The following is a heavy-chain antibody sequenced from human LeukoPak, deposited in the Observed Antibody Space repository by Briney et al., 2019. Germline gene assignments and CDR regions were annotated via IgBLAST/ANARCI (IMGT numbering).Heavy chain of an antibody. D-gene: IGHD2-2*01. J-gene: IGHJ4*02. V-gene: IGHV3-48*02. CDR1: GFTFSSYS. CDR3: ARGYCSSNSCAFDY. Sequence: GGSLRLSCAASGFTFSSYSMNWVRRAPGEGLEWVSYIGGSSNTIYYADSVKGRFTISRDTAKNSLYLQMNSLRDEDSAVYYCARGYCSSNSCAFDYWGQGTLVTVSS. CDR2: IGGSSNTI.